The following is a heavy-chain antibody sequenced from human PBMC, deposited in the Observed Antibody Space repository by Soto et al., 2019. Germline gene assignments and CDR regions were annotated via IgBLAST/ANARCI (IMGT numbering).Heavy chain of an antibody. CDR3: ARNYGSGSYYWLDYYYYMDV. J-gene: IGHJ6*03. CDR2: MNPNSGNT. D-gene: IGHD3-10*01. Sequence: ASVKVSCKASGYTFTSYDINWVRQATGQGLEWMGWMNPNSGNTGYAQKFQGRVTMTRNTSISTAYIELSSLRSEDTAVYYCARNYGSGSYYWLDYYYYMDVWGKGTTVTVSS. V-gene: IGHV1-8*01. CDR1: GYTFTSYD.